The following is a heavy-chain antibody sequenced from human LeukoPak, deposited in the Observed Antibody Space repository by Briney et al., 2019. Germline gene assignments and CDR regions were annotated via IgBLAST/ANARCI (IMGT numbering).Heavy chain of an antibody. V-gene: IGHV3-48*01. CDR3: SGRLAY. Sequence: QPGGSLTLPCAPSGFTLRRSPVMGLRQAPGKGLEWISYISDTDSAVYYADSVKGRFTISRDKTKNSLYLQMNSLRVEDTAVDYCSGRLAYWGQGTLVTVSS. J-gene: IGHJ1*01. CDR2: ISDTDSAV. CDR1: GFTLRRSP.